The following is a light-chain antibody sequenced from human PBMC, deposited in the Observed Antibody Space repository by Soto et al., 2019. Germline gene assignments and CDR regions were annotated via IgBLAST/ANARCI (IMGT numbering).Light chain of an antibody. CDR2: SAS. Sequence: DIQMTQLPSSMSASVGDRVTITCRASQGISRWLAWYHQKPGKAPNLLIYSASTLHSGVPSRFSGSGSGTDFTLTISSPQPEDFGTYYCQQANSFPLTVGPWNKVDMK. CDR3: QQANSFPLT. CDR1: QGISRW. V-gene: IGKV1-12*01. J-gene: IGKJ3*01.